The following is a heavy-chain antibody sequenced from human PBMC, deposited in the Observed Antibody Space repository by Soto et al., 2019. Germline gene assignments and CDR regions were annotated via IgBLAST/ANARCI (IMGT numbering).Heavy chain of an antibody. Sequence: ASVKVSCKASGYTFTSYAMHWVRQAPGQRLEWMGWSNAGNGNTKYSQEFQGRVTITRDTSASTAYMELSSLRSEDMAVYYCARDPIAAAGWNWFDPWGQGTLVTVSS. CDR2: SNAGNGNT. CDR3: ARDPIAAAGWNWFDP. J-gene: IGHJ5*02. V-gene: IGHV1-3*02. CDR1: GYTFTSYA. D-gene: IGHD6-13*01.